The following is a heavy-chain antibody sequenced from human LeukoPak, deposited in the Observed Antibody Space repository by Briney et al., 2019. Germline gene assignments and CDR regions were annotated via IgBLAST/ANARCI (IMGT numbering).Heavy chain of an antibody. Sequence: PSETLSLTCTVSGGSISSYYWSWIRQPPGKGLEWIWYIYCSGSTNYNPSLMSRVTISVDTCKNQFSLKLSSVTAADTAVYYCARDHTYYYGSGSLNWFDPWGQGTLVTVSS. CDR1: GGSISSYY. J-gene: IGHJ5*02. D-gene: IGHD3-10*01. CDR2: IYCSGST. CDR3: ARDHTYYYGSGSLNWFDP. V-gene: IGHV4-59*01.